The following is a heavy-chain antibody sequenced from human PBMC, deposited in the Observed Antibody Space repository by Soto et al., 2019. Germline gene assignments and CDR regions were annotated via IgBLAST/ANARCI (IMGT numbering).Heavy chain of an antibody. V-gene: IGHV3-7*01. CDR2: IKQNGSEK. D-gene: IGHD3-16*01. CDR3: ERGLQSGVFYADVWGGYIPRTYGLDV. Sequence: GGSLRLSCAASGFALSAYWMTWVRQGPGKGLEWVANIKQNGSEKYYVESVRGRFTISRDNAKNSLYLQMTSLRAEDTATYFCERGLQSGVFYADVWGGYIPRTYGLDVWGPETAVAVSS. CDR1: GFALSAYW. J-gene: IGHJ6*02.